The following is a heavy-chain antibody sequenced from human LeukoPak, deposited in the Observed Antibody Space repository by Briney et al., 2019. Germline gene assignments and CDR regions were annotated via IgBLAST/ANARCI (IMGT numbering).Heavy chain of an antibody. V-gene: IGHV4-38-2*02. D-gene: IGHD1-26*01. CDR3: ASVPLVGATRTDY. CDR2: IYHSGST. J-gene: IGHJ4*02. CDR1: GYSISSGYY. Sequence: SQTLSLTCTVSGYSISSGYYWGWIRQPPGKGLEWIGSIYHSGSTYYNPSLKSRVTISVDTSKNQFSLKLSSVTAADTAVYYCASVPLVGATRTDYWGQGTLVTVSS.